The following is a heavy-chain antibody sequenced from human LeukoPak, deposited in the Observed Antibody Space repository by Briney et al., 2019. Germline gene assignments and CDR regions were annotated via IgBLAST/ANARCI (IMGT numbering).Heavy chain of an antibody. CDR2: ISYDGSYK. CDR1: GFTFSRHA. V-gene: IGHV3-30*01. CDR3: ARGGSGSYYYYFYYMDV. Sequence: GGSLRLSCAASGFTFSRHAIHWVRQAPGKGLEWVSIISYDGSYKYYADSVKGRFTISRDNSKNTLYLQINSLSTDDTAVYYCARGGSGSYYYYFYYMDVWGKGTTVTVSS. J-gene: IGHJ6*03. D-gene: IGHD3-10*01.